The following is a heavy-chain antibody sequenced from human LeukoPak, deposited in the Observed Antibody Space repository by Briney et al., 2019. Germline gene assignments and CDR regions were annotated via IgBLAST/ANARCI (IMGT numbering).Heavy chain of an antibody. CDR2: IYYSGST. CDR3: ARGRTMQRY. V-gene: IGHV4-39*07. CDR1: GGSISGSSSY. J-gene: IGHJ4*02. Sequence: SGALSLTCTVSGGSISGSSSYWGWIRQPPGKGLEWIGSIYYSGSTYYNPSLRSRVTISVDTSKNQFSLKLSSVTAADTAVYYCARGRTMQRYWGQGTLVTVSS. D-gene: IGHD6-25*01.